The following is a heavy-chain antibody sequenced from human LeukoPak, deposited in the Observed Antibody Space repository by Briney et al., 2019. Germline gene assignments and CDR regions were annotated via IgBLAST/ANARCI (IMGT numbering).Heavy chain of an antibody. CDR2: ISSSGSTI. V-gene: IGHV3-48*03. CDR3: ARAAYYYGSGIFDY. Sequence: GGSLRLSCAASGFTFSSYEMNRVRQAPGKGLEWVSYISSSGSTIYYADSVKGRFTISRDNAKNSLYLQMNSLRAEDTAVYYCARAAYYYGSGIFDYWGQGTLVTVSS. CDR1: GFTFSSYE. J-gene: IGHJ4*02. D-gene: IGHD3-10*01.